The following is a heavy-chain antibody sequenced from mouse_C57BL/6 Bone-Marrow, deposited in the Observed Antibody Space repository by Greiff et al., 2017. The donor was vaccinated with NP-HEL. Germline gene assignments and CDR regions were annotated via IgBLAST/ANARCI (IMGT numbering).Heavy chain of an antibody. D-gene: IGHD1-1*01. CDR3: ARSKITTVVADFDY. V-gene: IGHV1-52*01. Sequence: QVQLQQPGAELVRPGSSVKLSCKASGYTFTSYWMHWVKQRPIQGLEWIGNIDPSDSETHYNQKFKDKATLTVDKSSSTAYMQRSSLTSEDSAVYYCARSKITTVVADFDYWGQGTTLTVSS. J-gene: IGHJ2*01. CDR1: GYTFTSYW. CDR2: IDPSDSET.